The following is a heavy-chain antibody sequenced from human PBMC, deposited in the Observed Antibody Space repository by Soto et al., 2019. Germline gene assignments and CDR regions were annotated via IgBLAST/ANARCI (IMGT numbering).Heavy chain of an antibody. D-gene: IGHD6-13*01. CDR1: GITFSSYW. CDR2: IKSDGSSR. V-gene: IGHV3-74*01. CDR3: AREFIAAGGTFFDY. Sequence: EVQLVESGGGLVQPGGSLRLSCVASGITFSSYWMHWVRQAPGKGLVWVSRIKSDGSSRSYADSVKGRFTISRDNAKNTLDLQTNSLRAEDTAVYYCAREFIAAGGTFFDYWGQGTLVTVSS. J-gene: IGHJ4*02.